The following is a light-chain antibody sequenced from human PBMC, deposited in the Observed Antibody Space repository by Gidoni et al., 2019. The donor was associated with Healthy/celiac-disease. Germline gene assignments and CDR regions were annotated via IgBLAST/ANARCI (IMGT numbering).Light chain of an antibody. J-gene: IGLJ3*02. CDR2: EVS. CDR3: SSYTSSSTLNWV. V-gene: IGLV2-14*01. Sequence: QSALTQPASVSGSPGQSTTISCTGTSSDVGGYNYVFWYQHHPGKAPILMIYEVSNQPSGVSNLFSGSKSGNTASLTISGLQAEDEADYYCSSYTSSSTLNWVFGGGTKLTVL. CDR1: SSDVGGYNY.